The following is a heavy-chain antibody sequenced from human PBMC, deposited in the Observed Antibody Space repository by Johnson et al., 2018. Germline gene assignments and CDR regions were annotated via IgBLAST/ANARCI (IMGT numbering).Heavy chain of an antibody. J-gene: IGHJ1*01. CDR3: ARDQGGGGWNNGYFQH. CDR2: IWSDGSNK. D-gene: IGHD1/OR15-1a*01. CDR1: GFTFSSYA. V-gene: IGHV3-33*01. Sequence: QVQLVQSGGGVVQPGRSLRLSCGASGFTFSSYAMHWVRQAPAKGLEWMAVIWSDGSNKYYANTVEGRFTISRDNSMNKLFLQMDSLRDEDTAVYYCARDQGGGGWNNGYFQHWGQGTLVTVSS.